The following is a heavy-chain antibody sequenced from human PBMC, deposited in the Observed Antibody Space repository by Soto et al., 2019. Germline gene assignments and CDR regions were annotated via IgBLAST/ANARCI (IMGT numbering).Heavy chain of an antibody. CDR2: ISAYNGNT. Sequence: QVQLVQSGAEVKKPGASVKVSCKASGYTFTSYGISWVRQAPGQGLEWMGWISAYNGNTNYAQKLQGRVTMTTDTSTSTGYMELRSLRSDDTAVYYCAGDLSHYYDSSGYPDYWGQGTLVTVSS. D-gene: IGHD3-22*01. J-gene: IGHJ4*02. CDR1: GYTFTSYG. CDR3: AGDLSHYYDSSGYPDY. V-gene: IGHV1-18*01.